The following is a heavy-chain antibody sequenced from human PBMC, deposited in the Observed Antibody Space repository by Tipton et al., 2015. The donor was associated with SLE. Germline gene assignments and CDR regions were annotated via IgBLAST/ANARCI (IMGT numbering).Heavy chain of an antibody. CDR3: VRNLGSGSSVLGAFDI. Sequence: TLSLTCTVSGVSISSGGFYWSWIRQHPGKGLEWIGYIYYSGRTYYNPSLKSRVTMSVDTSKNQFSLKLSSVTAVDTAVYYCVRNLGSGSSVLGAFDIWGQGTMVTVSS. J-gene: IGHJ3*02. CDR1: GVSISSGGFY. CDR2: IYYSGRT. D-gene: IGHD1-26*01. V-gene: IGHV4-31*03.